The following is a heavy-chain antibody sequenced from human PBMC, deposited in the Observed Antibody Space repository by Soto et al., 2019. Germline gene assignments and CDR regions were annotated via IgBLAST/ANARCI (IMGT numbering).Heavy chain of an antibody. CDR3: AHSPPPTVTASAEYFHH. CDR1: GFSFSTSGLG. CDR2: IYWDDDR. J-gene: IGHJ1*01. Sequence: QITLKESGPPLVKPTQTLTLTCTFSGFSFSTSGLGVGWIRQPPGKALEWLALIYWDDDRRYSPYLKGRLTATKHTPRNPVLPTMTNMHPVDTATYYCAHSPPPTVTASAEYFHHWGQGTLVTVSS. D-gene: IGHD4-17*01. V-gene: IGHV2-5*02.